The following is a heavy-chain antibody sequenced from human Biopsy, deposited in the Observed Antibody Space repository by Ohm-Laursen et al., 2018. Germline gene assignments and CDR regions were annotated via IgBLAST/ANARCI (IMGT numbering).Heavy chain of an antibody. D-gene: IGHD3-9*01. V-gene: IGHV1-69*06. J-gene: IGHJ1*01. CDR2: NIPILGTG. CDR3: ATELTGYFHH. CDR1: GGTFSNYG. Sequence: ASVKVSCNVPGGTFSNYGVNWVRQAPGQGLEWLGGNIPILGTGNYAQKFQDRVTVAADTSPSTATMELRSLRSDDTAVYYCATELTGYFHHWGQGTLVIVSS.